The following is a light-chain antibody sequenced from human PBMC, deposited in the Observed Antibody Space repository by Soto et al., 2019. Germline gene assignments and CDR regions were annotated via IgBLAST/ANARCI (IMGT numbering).Light chain of an antibody. V-gene: IGLV3-21*04. CDR1: NIGSKS. CDR2: YDS. Sequence: SYELTQPPSVSGAPGKTARITGGGNNIGSKSVHWYQRKPGQAAVRVIYYDSDRPSGIPERVSGSNSGNTATLTISRVEAGDEADYFCQVWDPTSDHEVFGGGTKLTVL. CDR3: QVWDPTSDHEV. J-gene: IGLJ2*01.